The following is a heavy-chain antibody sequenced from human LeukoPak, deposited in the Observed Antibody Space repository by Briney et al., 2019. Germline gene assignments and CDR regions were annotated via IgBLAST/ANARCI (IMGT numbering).Heavy chain of an antibody. CDR1: GFTFSSYS. D-gene: IGHD6-19*01. CDR3: ARPKVPEYSSALFFDY. Sequence: PGGSLRLSCAASGFTFSSYSMNWVRQAPGKGLEWVSSISSSSSYIYYADSVKGRFTISRDNAKNSLYPQMNSLRAEDTAVYYCARPKVPEYSSALFFDYWGQGTLVTVSS. J-gene: IGHJ4*02. CDR2: ISSSSSYI. V-gene: IGHV3-21*01.